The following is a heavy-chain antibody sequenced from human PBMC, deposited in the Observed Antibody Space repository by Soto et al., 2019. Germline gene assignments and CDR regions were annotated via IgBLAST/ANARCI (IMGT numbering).Heavy chain of an antibody. CDR2: FDPEDGET. Sequence: ASVKVSCKVSGYTLTELSMHWVRQAPGKGLEWMGGFDPEDGETIYAQKFQGRVTMTEDTSTDTAYMELSSLRSEDTAVYYCATDWRLFGSYERGAYFDYWGQGTLVTVSS. V-gene: IGHV1-24*01. CDR1: GYTLTELS. J-gene: IGHJ4*02. CDR3: ATDWRLFGSYERGAYFDY. D-gene: IGHD1-26*01.